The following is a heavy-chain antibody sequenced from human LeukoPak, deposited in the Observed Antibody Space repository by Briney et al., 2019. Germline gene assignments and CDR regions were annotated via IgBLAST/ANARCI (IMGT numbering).Heavy chain of an antibody. CDR1: GGSISSSSYY. V-gene: IGHV4-61*02. CDR2: IYTSGST. J-gene: IGHJ4*02. CDR3: ARAGYYYDSSGYYYFDY. D-gene: IGHD3-22*01. Sequence: PSETLSLTCTVSGGSISSSSYYWGWIRQPAGKGLEWIGRIYTSGSTNYNPSLKSRVSMSVDTSKNQFSLKLSSVTAADTAVYYCARAGYYYDSSGYYYFDYWGQGTLVTVSS.